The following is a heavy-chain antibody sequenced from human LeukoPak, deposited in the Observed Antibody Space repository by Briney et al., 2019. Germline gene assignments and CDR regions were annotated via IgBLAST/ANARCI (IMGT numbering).Heavy chain of an antibody. J-gene: IGHJ2*01. CDR3: ARDGAYSGSPPRYWYSDL. CDR1: GYTFTSYG. D-gene: IGHD1-26*01. Sequence: ASVKVSCKASGYTFTSYGISWVRQAPGQGLEWMGWISAYNGNTNYAQKFQGRVTMTEDTSTDTAYMELSSLRSEDTAVYYCARDGAYSGSPPRYWYSDLWGRGTLVTVSS. V-gene: IGHV1-18*01. CDR2: ISAYNGNT.